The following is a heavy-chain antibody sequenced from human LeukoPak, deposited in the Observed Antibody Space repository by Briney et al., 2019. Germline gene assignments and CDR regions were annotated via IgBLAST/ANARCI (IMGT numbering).Heavy chain of an antibody. V-gene: IGHV3-74*01. J-gene: IGHJ4*02. Sequence: LSXXVSXLTFSDXXMHXVRQXPGXXLVWVSRISNDGTSTSYADSVKGRFTISRDNAKNTLYLQMNSLRGEDTAVYYCARDGQGLHYWGQGALVTVSS. CDR3: ARDGQGLHY. D-gene: IGHD4-11*01. CDR1: XLTFSDXX. CDR2: ISNDGTST.